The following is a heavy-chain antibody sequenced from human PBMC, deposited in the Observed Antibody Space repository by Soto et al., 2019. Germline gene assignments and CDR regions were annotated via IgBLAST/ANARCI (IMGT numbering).Heavy chain of an antibody. V-gene: IGHV1-69*13. CDR3: ARDGDDYEGGWAFDI. CDR2: IIPIFGTA. Sequence: SVKVSCKASGGTFSSYAISWVRQAPGQGLEWMGGIIPIFGTANYAQKFQGRVTITADESTSTAYMELSSLRSEDTAVYYCARDGDDYEGGWAFDIWGQGTMVTVSS. D-gene: IGHD4-17*01. CDR1: GGTFSSYA. J-gene: IGHJ3*02.